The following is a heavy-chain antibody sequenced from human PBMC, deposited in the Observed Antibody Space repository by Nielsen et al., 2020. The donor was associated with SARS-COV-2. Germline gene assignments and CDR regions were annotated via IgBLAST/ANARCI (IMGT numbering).Heavy chain of an antibody. Sequence: SVKVSCKASGYTFTSYGISWVRQAPGQGLEWIGWIVVGTGNTAYAQKFQDRVTITRDMSTTTAYMELSSLISEDTAVYYCAADGGLELRYNYYFMDVWGEGTTVTVSS. D-gene: IGHD1-7*01. CDR3: AADGGLELRYNYYFMDV. CDR2: IVVGTGNT. CDR1: GYTFTSYG. J-gene: IGHJ6*03. V-gene: IGHV1-58*02.